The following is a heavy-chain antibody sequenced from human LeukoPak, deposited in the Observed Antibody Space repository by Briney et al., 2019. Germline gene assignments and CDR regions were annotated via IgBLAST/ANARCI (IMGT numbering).Heavy chain of an antibody. D-gene: IGHD1-26*01. V-gene: IGHV3-23*01. J-gene: IGHJ4*02. CDR3: AKDILPTTDFDY. CDR2: ISGSGGST. Sequence: GGSLRPSCAASGFTFSSYAMSWVRQAPGKGLEWVSAISGSGGSTYYADSVKGRFTISRDNSKNTLYLQMNSLRAEDTAVYYCAKDILPTTDFDYWGQGTLVTVSS. CDR1: GFTFSSYA.